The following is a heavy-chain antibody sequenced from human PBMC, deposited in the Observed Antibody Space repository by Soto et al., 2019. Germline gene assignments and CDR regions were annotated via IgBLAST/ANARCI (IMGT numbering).Heavy chain of an antibody. CDR3: ARVIPGAEAWFDP. CDR2: ISAYTDDP. Sequence: QGQLVKTGAEVKKPGASVKVSCTASGNTFTNFGVTWVRQAPGQGLEWMGWISAYTDDPNYAQKFQGRVTMTIDTSTSTAYLDLRSLTSDDTAVYYCARVIPGAEAWFDPWGQGTLVTVSS. J-gene: IGHJ5*02. CDR1: GNTFTNFG. V-gene: IGHV1-18*01. D-gene: IGHD2-2*01.